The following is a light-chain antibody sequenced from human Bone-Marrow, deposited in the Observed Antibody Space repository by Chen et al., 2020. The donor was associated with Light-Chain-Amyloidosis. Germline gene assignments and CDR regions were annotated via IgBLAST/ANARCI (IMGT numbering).Light chain of an antibody. J-gene: IGLJ3*02. CDR2: RNN. CDR1: SANIGSNY. CDR3: AAWDDSLSGPV. V-gene: IGLV1-47*01. Sequence: QSVLTQPPSASGTPGQRVTISCSGSSANIGSNYVYWYPQLPGTAPKLLIDRNNQRPSGVPDRFSGSKSGTSASLAISGLRSEDEADYYCAAWDDSLSGPVFGGGTKLTVL.